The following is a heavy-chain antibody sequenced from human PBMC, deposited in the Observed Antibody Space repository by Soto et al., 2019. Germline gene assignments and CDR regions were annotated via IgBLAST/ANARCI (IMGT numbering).Heavy chain of an antibody. V-gene: IGHV2-5*02. CDR1: GFSLTTSGVG. J-gene: IGHJ4*02. Sequence: QITLNESGPTVVRPTETLTLTCRFSGFSLTTSGVGVGWIRQSPGKAPEWLALIYWDDDKRHNASLKSRPTITKDTSKNQVVLTVSDLDPTDTATYYCAHRVLRTVFGLVTTAAIYFDFWGQGTPVAVSS. D-gene: IGHD3-3*01. CDR2: IYWDDDK. CDR3: AHRVLRTVFGLVTTAAIYFDF.